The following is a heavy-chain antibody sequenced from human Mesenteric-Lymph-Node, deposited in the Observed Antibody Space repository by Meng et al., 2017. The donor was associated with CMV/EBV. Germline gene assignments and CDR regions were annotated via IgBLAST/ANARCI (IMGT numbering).Heavy chain of an antibody. CDR1: GFTVSSNY. J-gene: IGHJ4*02. CDR3: VRVPLTPTAIEGAFDY. V-gene: IGHV3-21*01. D-gene: IGHD2-2*01. Sequence: GESLKISCAASGFTVSSNYMSWVRQAPGKGLEWVSSIGSFNNYKYYADSVQGRFTISRDDAENSLFLQMNSLRAEDTAVYYCVRVPLTPTAIEGAFDYWGQGTLVTVSS. CDR2: IGSFNNYK.